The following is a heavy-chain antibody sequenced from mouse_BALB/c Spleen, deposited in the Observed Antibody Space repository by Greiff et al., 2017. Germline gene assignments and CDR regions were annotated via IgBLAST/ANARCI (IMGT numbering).Heavy chain of an antibody. CDR1: GFTFNTYA. D-gene: IGHD2-3*01. J-gene: IGHJ3*01. Sequence: GGGLVQPKGSLKLSCAASGFTFNTYAMNWVRQAPGKGLEWVARIRSKSNNYATYYADSVKDRFTISRDDSQSMLYLQMNNLKTEDTAMYYCVRQDGYYVWFAYWGQGTLVTVSA. V-gene: IGHV10-1*02. CDR3: VRQDGYYVWFAY. CDR2: IRSKSNNYAT.